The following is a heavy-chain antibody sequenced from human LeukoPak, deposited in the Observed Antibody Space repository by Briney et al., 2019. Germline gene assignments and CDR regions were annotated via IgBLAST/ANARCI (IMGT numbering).Heavy chain of an antibody. J-gene: IGHJ5*02. D-gene: IGHD3-10*01. Sequence: ASVKVSCKASGYTFTSYYMHWVRQAPGQGLEGMGIINPSGGSTSYAQKFQGRVTMTRDTSTSTVYMELSSLRSEDTAVYYCARDHKKGRPGDWFDPWGQGTLVTVSS. CDR3: ARDHKKGRPGDWFDP. CDR2: INPSGGST. CDR1: GYTFTSYY. V-gene: IGHV1-46*01.